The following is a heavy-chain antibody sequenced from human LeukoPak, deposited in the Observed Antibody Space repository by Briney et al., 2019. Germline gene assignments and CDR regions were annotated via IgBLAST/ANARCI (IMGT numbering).Heavy chain of an antibody. CDR1: GFTFSSYA. V-gene: IGHV3-23*01. D-gene: IGHD2-2*01. Sequence: GGSLRLSCAASGFTFSSYAMSWVRQAPGKVLEWVSAISGSGGSTYYADSVKGRFTISRDNSKNTLYLQMNSLRAEDTAVYYCAKDGCSSTSCYAAFGYYFDYWGQGTLVTVSS. CDR3: AKDGCSSTSCYAAFGYYFDY. J-gene: IGHJ4*02. CDR2: ISGSGGST.